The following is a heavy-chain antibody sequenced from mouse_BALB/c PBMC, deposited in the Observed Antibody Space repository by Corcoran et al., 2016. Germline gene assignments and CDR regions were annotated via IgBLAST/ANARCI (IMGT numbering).Heavy chain of an antibody. CDR3: ARSPVTMIRGMDY. J-gene: IGHJ4*01. V-gene: IGHV9-4*02. D-gene: IGHD2-4*01. Sequence: QIQLVQSGPELKKPGETVRISCKASGYTFTTAGMQWVQKMPGKGLKWIGWINTHSGVPKYAEDFKGRFAFSLETSASTAYLQISNLKNEDTATYFCARSPVTMIRGMDYWGQGTSVTVSS. CDR2: INTHSGVP. CDR1: GYTFTTAG.